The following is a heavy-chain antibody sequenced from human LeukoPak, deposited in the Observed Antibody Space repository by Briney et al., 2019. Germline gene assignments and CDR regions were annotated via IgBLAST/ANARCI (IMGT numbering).Heavy chain of an antibody. V-gene: IGHV4-31*03. CDR1: GGSLFSGGYY. Sequence: SQTLSLTCTVSGGSLFSGGYYWRWIRQHPGKGLEWIGYIYYSASTYYKPSLKSRVTISIDTSRAQFSLKLSSVTAADTAVYYCARGPLGASFVDYWGQGTLVTVSS. CDR3: ARGPLGASFVDY. CDR2: IYYSAST. D-gene: IGHD1-26*01. J-gene: IGHJ4*02.